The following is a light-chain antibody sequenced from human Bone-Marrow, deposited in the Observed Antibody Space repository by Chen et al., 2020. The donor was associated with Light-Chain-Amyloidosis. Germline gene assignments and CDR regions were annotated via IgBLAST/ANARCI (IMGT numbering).Light chain of an antibody. V-gene: IGLV1-40*01. CDR1: GSNIGPSYD. Sequence: QSVLTQPPSVSGAPGQRVTNSCTGGGSNIGPSYDVHWYQQLTGSAPRLLIYDNNNRPSADHDRFSGSGSGTAASLAITGLQAEDEADYYCQSYDSSLRGLIFGGGTKLTVL. J-gene: IGLJ2*01. CDR3: QSYDSSLRGLI. CDR2: DNN.